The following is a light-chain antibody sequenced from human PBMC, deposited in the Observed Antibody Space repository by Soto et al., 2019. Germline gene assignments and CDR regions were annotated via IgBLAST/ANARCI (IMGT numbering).Light chain of an antibody. CDR3: QRSYSTLT. V-gene: IGKV1-39*01. Sequence: DIQMTQSPSSLSASVGDRVTITCRASRNINNFLNWYQQKPGKAPKLLIYAASSLQSGVPSRFSASGSGTDFTLTISSLQPDDFATYYCQRSYSTLTFGGGTKVEIK. CDR1: RNINNF. CDR2: AAS. J-gene: IGKJ4*01.